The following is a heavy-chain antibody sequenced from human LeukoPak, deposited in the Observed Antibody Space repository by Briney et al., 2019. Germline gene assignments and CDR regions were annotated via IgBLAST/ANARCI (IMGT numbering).Heavy chain of an antibody. CDR2: IIPILGIA. J-gene: IGHJ4*02. V-gene: IGHV1-69*04. Sequence: SVKVSCKASGGTFSSYAISWVRQAPGQGLEWMGRIIPILGIANYAQKFQGRVTITADKSTSTAYMELSSPRSEDTAVYYCARDLDSSGWYGGGYWGQGTLVTVSS. CDR3: ARDLDSSGWYGGGY. CDR1: GGTFSSYA. D-gene: IGHD6-19*01.